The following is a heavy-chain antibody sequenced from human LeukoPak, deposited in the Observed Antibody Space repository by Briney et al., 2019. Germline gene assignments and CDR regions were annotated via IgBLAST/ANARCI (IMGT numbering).Heavy chain of an antibody. CDR3: ARDVYYYDSSGYYLFDY. CDR1: GESFSGYY. J-gene: IGHJ4*02. CDR2: MNDSGSS. V-gene: IGHV4-34*01. Sequence: SETLSLTCAVYGESFSGYYWNWIRQSPGKGLEWIGEMNDSGSSHYNPSLKSRVTMSVDTSKNQFSLKLSSVTAADTAVYYCARDVYYYDSSGYYLFDYWGQGTLVTVSS. D-gene: IGHD3-22*01.